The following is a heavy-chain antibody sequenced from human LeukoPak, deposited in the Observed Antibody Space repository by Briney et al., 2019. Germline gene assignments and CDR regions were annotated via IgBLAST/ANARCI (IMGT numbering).Heavy chain of an antibody. J-gene: IGHJ4*02. CDR2: ISAYNGST. CDR3: ARDRLGYCTNGVCHGLD. Sequence: GASVKVSCKASGYTFTSYGISWVRQAPGQGLEWMGWISAYNGSTNYAQKLQGRVTMTTDTSTSTAYMELRSLRSDDTAVYYCARDRLGYCTNGVCHGLDWGQGTLVTVSS. D-gene: IGHD2-8*01. V-gene: IGHV1-18*01. CDR1: GYTFTSYG.